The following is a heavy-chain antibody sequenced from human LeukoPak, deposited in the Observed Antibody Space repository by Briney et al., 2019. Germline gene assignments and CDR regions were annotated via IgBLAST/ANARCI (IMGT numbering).Heavy chain of an antibody. Sequence: ASVKVSCKASGYTFASYDINWVRQATGQGLEWMGWMNPNSGNTGYAQKFQGRVTITRNTSISTAYMELSSLRSEDTAVYYCARGDWRGPWGYYCDSSGLHDYWGQGTLVTVSS. J-gene: IGHJ4*02. V-gene: IGHV1-8*03. CDR2: MNPNSGNT. CDR3: ARGDWRGPWGYYCDSSGLHDY. D-gene: IGHD3-22*01. CDR1: GYTFASYD.